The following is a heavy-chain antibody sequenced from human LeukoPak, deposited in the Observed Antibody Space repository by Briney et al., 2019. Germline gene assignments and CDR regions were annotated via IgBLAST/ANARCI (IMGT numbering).Heavy chain of an antibody. J-gene: IGHJ4*02. CDR3: ARDKIVGATIFDY. CDR1: GFTFSNYW. CDR2: IKQDGSEK. D-gene: IGHD1-26*01. Sequence: PGGSLRLSCAASGFTFSNYWMTWFRQTPGKGLEWVGNIKQDGSEKYYVDSVKGRFTISRDNAKNSLYLQMNSLRAEDTAVYYCARDKIVGATIFDYWGQGTPVTVSS. V-gene: IGHV3-7*01.